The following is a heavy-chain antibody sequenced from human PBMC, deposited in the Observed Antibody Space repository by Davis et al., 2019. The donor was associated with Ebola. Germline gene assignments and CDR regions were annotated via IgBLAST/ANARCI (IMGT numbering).Heavy chain of an antibody. Sequence: GESLKISCAASGFTFDDYGMSWVRQAPGKGLEWVFGINWNGGSTGYADSVKGRFTISRDNAKNSLYLQMNSLRAEDTAVYYCAKDWGSGWYYFDYWGQGTLVTVSS. CDR2: INWNGGST. V-gene: IGHV3-20*04. J-gene: IGHJ4*02. CDR1: GFTFDDYG. D-gene: IGHD6-19*01. CDR3: AKDWGSGWYYFDY.